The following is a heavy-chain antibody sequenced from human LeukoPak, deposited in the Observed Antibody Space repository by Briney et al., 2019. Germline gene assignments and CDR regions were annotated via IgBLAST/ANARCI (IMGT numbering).Heavy chain of an antibody. D-gene: IGHD3-22*01. CDR3: ARVYDSSGYKSNWYFDL. Sequence: SETLSLTCTVSGGSISSSSYYWGWIRQPPGKGLEWIGEINHSGSTNYNPSLKSRVTISVDTSKNQFSLKLSSVTAADTAVYYCARVYDSSGYKSNWYFDLWGRGTLVTVSS. V-gene: IGHV4-39*07. J-gene: IGHJ2*01. CDR1: GGSISSSSYY. CDR2: INHSGST.